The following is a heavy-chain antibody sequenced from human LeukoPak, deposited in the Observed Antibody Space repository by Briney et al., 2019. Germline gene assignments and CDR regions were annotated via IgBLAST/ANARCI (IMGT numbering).Heavy chain of an antibody. D-gene: IGHD6-13*01. CDR2: TYYRSKWYN. CDR1: GDSVSSNSAA. CDR3: ARDLGYSSSWYTRPESWFDP. J-gene: IGHJ5*02. V-gene: IGHV6-1*01. Sequence: SQTLSLTFAISGDSVSSNSAAWNWIRQSPSRGLEWLGRTYYRSKWYNDYAVSVKSRITINPDTSKNQFSLQLNSVTPEDTAVYYCARDLGYSSSWYTRPESWFDPWGQGTLVTVSS.